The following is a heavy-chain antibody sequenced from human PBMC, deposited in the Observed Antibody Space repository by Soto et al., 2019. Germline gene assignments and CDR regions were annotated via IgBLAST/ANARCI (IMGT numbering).Heavy chain of an antibody. D-gene: IGHD6-6*01. V-gene: IGHV1-2*04. CDR2: IYPNSCGT. Sequence: ASVKVSCKASGYTCTGYYMHRVRQAPGQGLEGMGWIYPNSCGTNYAQKFQGWVTMTRDTSISTAYMELSRLRSDDTAVYYCARWGIAARREYYYSGMDVWGQGTLVTVSS. J-gene: IGHJ6*02. CDR1: GYTCTGYY. CDR3: ARWGIAARREYYYSGMDV.